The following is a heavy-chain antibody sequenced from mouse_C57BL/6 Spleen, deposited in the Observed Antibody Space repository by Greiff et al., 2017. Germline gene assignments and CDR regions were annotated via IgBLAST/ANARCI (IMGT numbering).Heavy chain of an antibody. Sequence: VQGVESGPELVKPGASVKISCKASGYAFSSSWMNWVKQRPGKGLEWIGRIYPGDGDTNYNGKFKGKATLTADKSSSTAYMQLSSLTSEDSAVYFCARDYYYGSSPSFDYWGQGTTLTVSS. CDR3: ARDYYYGSSPSFDY. CDR2: IYPGDGDT. D-gene: IGHD1-1*01. CDR1: GYAFSSSW. V-gene: IGHV1-82*01. J-gene: IGHJ2*01.